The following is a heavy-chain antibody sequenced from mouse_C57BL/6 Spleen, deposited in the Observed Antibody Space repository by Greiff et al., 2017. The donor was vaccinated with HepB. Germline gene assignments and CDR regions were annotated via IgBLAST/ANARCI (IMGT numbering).Heavy chain of an antibody. CDR1: GYAFSSSW. D-gene: IGHD2-2*01. V-gene: IGHV1-82*01. CDR2: IYPGDGDT. J-gene: IGHJ3*01. CDR3: ARSDGYDAGFAY. Sequence: QVQLQQSGPELVKPGASVKISCKASGYAFSSSWMNWVKQRPGKGLEWIGRIYPGDGDTNYNGKFKGKATLTADKSSSTAYMQLRSLTSEDSAVYFCARSDGYDAGFAYWGQGTLVTVSA.